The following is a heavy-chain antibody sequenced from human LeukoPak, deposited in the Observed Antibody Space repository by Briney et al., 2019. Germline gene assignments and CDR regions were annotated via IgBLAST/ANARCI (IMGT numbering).Heavy chain of an antibody. CDR3: ARDLVDTAMGTFFDY. Sequence: GGSLRLSCAASGFTFSSYSMNWVRQAPGKGLEWVSSISSSSSYIYYADSVKGRFTISRDNGKNSLYLQMNSLRAEDTAVYYCARDLVDTAMGTFFDYWGQGTLVTVSS. CDR2: ISSSSSYI. D-gene: IGHD5-18*01. J-gene: IGHJ4*02. V-gene: IGHV3-21*01. CDR1: GFTFSSYS.